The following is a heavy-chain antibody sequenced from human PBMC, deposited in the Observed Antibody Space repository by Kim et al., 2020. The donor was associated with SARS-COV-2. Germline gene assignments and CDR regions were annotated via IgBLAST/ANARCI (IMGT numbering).Heavy chain of an antibody. V-gene: IGHV3-23*01. D-gene: IGHD3-10*01. Sequence: GRFTSSRNNSKNKVYLQMNSLRAEDTALYYCAKDIHASGSLLPYYFDYWGQGTLVTVSS. CDR3: AKDIHASGSLLPYYFDY. J-gene: IGHJ4*02.